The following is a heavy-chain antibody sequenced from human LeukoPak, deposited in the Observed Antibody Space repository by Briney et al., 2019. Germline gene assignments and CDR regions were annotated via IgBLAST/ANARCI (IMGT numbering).Heavy chain of an antibody. Sequence: GGSLRLSCAASGFTFSSYSMNWVRQAPGKGLEWVSSISSSSSYIYYADSVKGRFTISRDNAKNSLYLQMNSLRAEDTAVYYCASSGGDSLWFDRNHDYWGQGTLVTVSS. CDR1: GFTFSSYS. J-gene: IGHJ4*02. CDR3: ASSGGDSLWFDRNHDY. CDR2: ISSSSSYI. V-gene: IGHV3-21*01. D-gene: IGHD3-10*01.